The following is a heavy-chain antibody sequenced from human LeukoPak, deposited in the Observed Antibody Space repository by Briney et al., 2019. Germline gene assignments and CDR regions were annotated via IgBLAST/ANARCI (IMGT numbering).Heavy chain of an antibody. CDR1: GFSFSDYY. V-gene: IGHV3-11*06. CDR2: ISGSSSHT. J-gene: IGHJ4*02. Sequence: GGSLRLSCVVSGFSFSDYYMNWIRQTPGKGLEWLSYISGSSSHTLYADSVKGRFTISRDNAKNSLYLQMSSLRAEDTAVYYCARFELDSGGYATNFDSWGQGTLVTVSP. CDR3: ARFELDSGGYATNFDS. D-gene: IGHD3-22*01.